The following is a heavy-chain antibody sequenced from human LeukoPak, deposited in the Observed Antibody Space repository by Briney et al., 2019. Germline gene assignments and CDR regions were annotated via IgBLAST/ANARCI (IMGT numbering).Heavy chain of an antibody. Sequence: SETLSLTCAVSGYSISSGYYWGWIRQPPGKGLEWIGSIYHSGSTYYNPSLKSRVTISVDTSENQFSLKLSSVTAADTAVYYCARHPGLTVAGPNWGQGTLVTVSS. CDR1: GYSISSGYY. V-gene: IGHV4-38-2*01. CDR3: ARHPGLTVAGPN. J-gene: IGHJ4*02. D-gene: IGHD6-19*01. CDR2: IYHSGST.